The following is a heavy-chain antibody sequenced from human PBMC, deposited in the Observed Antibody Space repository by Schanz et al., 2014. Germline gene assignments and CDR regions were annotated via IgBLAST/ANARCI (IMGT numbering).Heavy chain of an antibody. V-gene: IGHV1-18*04. D-gene: IGHD6-13*01. CDR1: GYTFTSYV. CDR2: ISAYNGNT. Sequence: QVQLVQSGAEVKKPGASVKVSCKASGYTFTSYVISWVRQAPGQGLEWMGWISAYNGNTNYAQKLQGRVTMTTDTSTSTAYMELRSLRSDDTAVYYCARELWAYSSQGDAFDIWGQGTMVTVSS. CDR3: ARELWAYSSQGDAFDI. J-gene: IGHJ3*02.